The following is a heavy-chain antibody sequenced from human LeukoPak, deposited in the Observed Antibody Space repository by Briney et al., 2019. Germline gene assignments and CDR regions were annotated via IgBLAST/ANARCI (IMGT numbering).Heavy chain of an antibody. J-gene: IGHJ4*02. CDR3: ARGTVTTPVDY. CDR1: GFTVSSNY. D-gene: IGHD4-17*01. CDR2: IYSGGST. V-gene: IGHV3-53*01. Sequence: GGCLRLSCAASGFTVSSNYMSWVRQAPGKGLEWVSVIYSGGSTYYADSVKGRFTISRDNSKNTLYLQMNSLRAEDTAVYYCARGTVTTPVDYWGQGTLVTVSS.